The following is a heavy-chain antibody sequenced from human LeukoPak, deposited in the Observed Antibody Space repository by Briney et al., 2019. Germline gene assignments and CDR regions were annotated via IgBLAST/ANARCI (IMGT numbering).Heavy chain of an antibody. CDR2: IHTSGST. CDR3: ARAPGDMVQGVRYYYYYMDV. V-gene: IGHV4-4*07. D-gene: IGHD3-10*01. Sequence: SETLSLTCTVPGGSISSYYWSWIRQPTGKGLEWSGRIHTSGSTNYNPSLKSRVTMSVDTSKNQFSLKLSSVTAADTAVYYCARAPGDMVQGVRYYYYYMDVWGKGTTVTVSS. J-gene: IGHJ6*03. CDR1: GGSISSYY.